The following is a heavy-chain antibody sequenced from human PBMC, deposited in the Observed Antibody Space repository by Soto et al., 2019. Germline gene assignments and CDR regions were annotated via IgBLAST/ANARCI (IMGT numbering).Heavy chain of an antibody. CDR1: GYTFTSYA. CDR2: INAGNGNT. V-gene: IGHV1-3*05. Sequence: QVQLVQSGAEEKKPGASVKVSCKASGYTFTSYAMHWVRQAPGQRLEWMGWINAGNGNTKYSQKFQGRVTITRDTSASTAYMELSSLRSEDTAVYYCEREGPRGANGVGYWGQGTLVTVSP. J-gene: IGHJ4*02. D-gene: IGHD2-8*01. CDR3: EREGPRGANGVGY.